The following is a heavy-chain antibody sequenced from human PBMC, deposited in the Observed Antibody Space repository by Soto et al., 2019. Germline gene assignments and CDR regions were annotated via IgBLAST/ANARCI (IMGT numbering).Heavy chain of an antibody. Sequence: QLQLQESGPGLVKPSETLSLTCSVSDDSINSDKYYWGWIRQPPGKVLEWIGSIYYRGNAYYNPSLQTLVTISLHKSKSHFSLKLNSVTAADSAVYFCARLEGLATISYYFDFWGPGALVTVSS. D-gene: IGHD3-9*01. CDR1: DDSINSDKYY. J-gene: IGHJ4*02. V-gene: IGHV4-39*02. CDR2: IYYRGNA. CDR3: ARLEGLATISYYFDF.